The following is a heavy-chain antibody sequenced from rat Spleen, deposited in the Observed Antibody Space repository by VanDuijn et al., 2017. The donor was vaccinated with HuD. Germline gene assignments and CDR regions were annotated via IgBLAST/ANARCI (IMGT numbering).Heavy chain of an antibody. CDR1: GFTFSDYN. D-gene: IGHD1-11*01. Sequence: EVQLVESGGGLVQPGRSLKLSCAASGFTFSDYNMAWVRQAPKKGLEWVATISYDGSSTYYRDSVKGRFTISRDNAKSTLYLQMDSLRSEDTATYYCARPINYGGYGAYWGQGTLVTVSS. V-gene: IGHV5-7*01. J-gene: IGHJ3*01. CDR2: ISYDGSST. CDR3: ARPINYGGYGAY.